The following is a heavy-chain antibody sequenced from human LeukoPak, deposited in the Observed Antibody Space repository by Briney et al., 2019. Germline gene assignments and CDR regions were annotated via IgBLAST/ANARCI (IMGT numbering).Heavy chain of an antibody. Sequence: GASVKVSCKASGYTFTSYGISWVRQAPGQGLEWMGWISAYNGNTNYAQKLQGRVTMTTDTSTSTAYMELRSLRSDDTAVYYCARFLASQAVAGAFDPWGQGTLVTVSS. D-gene: IGHD6-19*01. CDR2: ISAYNGNT. CDR3: ARFLASQAVAGAFDP. V-gene: IGHV1-18*01. J-gene: IGHJ5*02. CDR1: GYTFTSYG.